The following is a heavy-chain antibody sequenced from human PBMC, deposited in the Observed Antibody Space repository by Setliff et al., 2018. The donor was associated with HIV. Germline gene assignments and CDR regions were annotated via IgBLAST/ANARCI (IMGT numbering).Heavy chain of an antibody. Sequence: SVKVSCKASGNTFTSYGISWVRQAPGQGPEWMGGIIPMYGVANYAQKFQGRVTITTDESTSTAYMELSSLRFEDTAMYYCASAYCSSTGCYVRWGNGMDVWGQGTTVTVSS. CDR3: ASAYCSSTGCYVRWGNGMDV. CDR2: IIPMYGVA. V-gene: IGHV1-69*05. D-gene: IGHD2-2*01. J-gene: IGHJ6*02. CDR1: GNTFTSYG.